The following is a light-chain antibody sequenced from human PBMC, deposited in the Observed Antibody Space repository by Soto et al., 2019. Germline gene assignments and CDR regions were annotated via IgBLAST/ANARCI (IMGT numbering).Light chain of an antibody. CDR1: QTISTW. CDR2: DAS. CDR3: QQSYSSPPT. V-gene: IGKV1-39*01. J-gene: IGKJ1*01. Sequence: DLQVTQSPTTLSASVGHRVTITCRASQTISTWMAWYQQKPGKAPKLLVYDASTLQRGVASRFSGSGSGTDFTLTISSLQPEDFATYYCQQSYSSPPTFCQGTKVDI.